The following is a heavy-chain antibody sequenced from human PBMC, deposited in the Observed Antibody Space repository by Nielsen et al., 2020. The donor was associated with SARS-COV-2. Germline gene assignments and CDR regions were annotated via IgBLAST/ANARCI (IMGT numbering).Heavy chain of an antibody. J-gene: IGHJ4*02. CDR1: GDSITRPGYY. CDR2: IYYSGHT. D-gene: IGHD1-1*01. Sequence: SETLSLTCTVSGDSITRPGYYWSWIRQHPAKGLEWVGYIYYSGHTDYNPSLKSRLSISLDTSKNQFSLRLNSVTAADTALYFCARGTPPTTTFDHWGQGTLVTVSS. V-gene: IGHV4-31*03. CDR3: ARGTPPTTTFDH.